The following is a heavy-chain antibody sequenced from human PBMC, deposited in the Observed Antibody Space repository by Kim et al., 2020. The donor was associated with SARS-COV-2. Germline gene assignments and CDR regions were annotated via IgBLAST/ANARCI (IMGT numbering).Heavy chain of an antibody. V-gene: IGHV3-23*01. D-gene: IGHD6-13*01. J-gene: IGHJ4*02. CDR1: GFTFSSYA. Sequence: GGSLRLSCAASGFTFSSYAMSWVRQAPGKGLEWVSAISGSGGSTYYADSVKGRFTISRDNSKNTLYLQMNSLRAEDTAVYYCAKEHLAAAGTNSQTYYFDYWGQGTLVTVSS. CDR2: ISGSGGST. CDR3: AKEHLAAAGTNSQTYYFDY.